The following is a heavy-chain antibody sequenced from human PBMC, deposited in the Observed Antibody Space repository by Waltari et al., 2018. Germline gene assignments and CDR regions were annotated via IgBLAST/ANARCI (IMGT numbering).Heavy chain of an antibody. CDR2: ISGSGGST. CDR3: AKGAAGGWLAYYFDY. J-gene: IGHJ4*02. V-gene: IGHV3-23*01. CDR1: GFTFSSYA. Sequence: EVQLLESGGGLVQPGGSLRLSCAASGFTFSSYAMSWVRQAPGKGLEWVSAISGSGGSTTHADSVKGLFTISRDNSKNTLYLQMNSLRAEDTAVYYCAKGAAGGWLAYYFDYWGQGTLVTVSS. D-gene: IGHD6-19*01.